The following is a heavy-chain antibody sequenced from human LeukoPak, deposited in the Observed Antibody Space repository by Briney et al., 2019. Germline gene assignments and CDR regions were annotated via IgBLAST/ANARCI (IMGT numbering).Heavy chain of an antibody. V-gene: IGHV1-18*01. D-gene: IGHD3-22*01. Sequence: GASVKVSCKASGYTFTSYGISWVRQAPGQGLEWMGWISAYNGNTNYAQKLQGRVTMTTDTSTSTAYMELRSLRSDDTAVYYCARWYYYDSSGYYKMGDDAFDIWGQGTMVTVSS. CDR1: GYTFTSYG. CDR3: ARWYYYDSSGYYKMGDDAFDI. J-gene: IGHJ3*02. CDR2: ISAYNGNT.